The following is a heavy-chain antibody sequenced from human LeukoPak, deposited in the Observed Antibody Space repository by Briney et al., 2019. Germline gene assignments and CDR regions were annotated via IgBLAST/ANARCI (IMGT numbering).Heavy chain of an antibody. D-gene: IGHD3-22*01. CDR3: ARVKAYYYDTRGQTAPFFAY. CDR1: GGSISSSSFY. Sequence: PSETLTLTCTVSGGSISSSSFYWGWIRQPPGKGLEWIASIYYSGSTYYNPSLKSRVAISVDTSKNQFSLKLSSVTAADTAVYYCARVKAYYYDTRGQTAPFFAYWGQGTLVTVSS. CDR2: IYYSGST. V-gene: IGHV4-39*01. J-gene: IGHJ4*02.